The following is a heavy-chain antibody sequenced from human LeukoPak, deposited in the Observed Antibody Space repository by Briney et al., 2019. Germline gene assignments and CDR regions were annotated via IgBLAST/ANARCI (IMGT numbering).Heavy chain of an antibody. J-gene: IGHJ5*02. CDR1: GGSISSSSYY. CDR3: ARGVTVTTWDPWFDT. D-gene: IGHD1-20*01. V-gene: IGHV4-61*02. CDR2: IYTSGST. Sequence: SQTLSLTCSVSGGSISSSSYYWSWIRQPAGKGLEWIGRIYTSGSTKYNPSLKGRVTISVDTSKNQFSLKLNFVTAADTAVYYCARGVTVTTWDPWFDTWGQGTLVTVSS.